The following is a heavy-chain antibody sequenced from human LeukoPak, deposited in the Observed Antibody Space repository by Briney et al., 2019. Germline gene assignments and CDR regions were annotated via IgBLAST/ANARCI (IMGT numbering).Heavy chain of an antibody. J-gene: IGHJ4*02. CDR2: ISGSDGRT. CDR1: GFTVSRNY. Sequence: GGSLRLSCAASGFTVSRNYMSWVRQAPGPGLEWFSAISGSDGRTYYAASVKGRFTISRCHSRNTLYLQMKSLRVEATAVYSGAREPSSSGGFDYWGQGTLVTVSS. D-gene: IGHD6-19*01. V-gene: IGHV3-23*01. CDR3: AREPSSSGGFDY.